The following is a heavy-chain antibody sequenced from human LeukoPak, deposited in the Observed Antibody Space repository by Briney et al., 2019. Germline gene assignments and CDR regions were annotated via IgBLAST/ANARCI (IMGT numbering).Heavy chain of an antibody. D-gene: IGHD2-21*02. J-gene: IGHJ4*02. CDR2: IYHSGST. CDR3: ARLPFCLGARCYSRFFDS. V-gene: IGHV4-4*02. Sequence: SGTLSLTCAVSGGSFSSSNWWSWVRQPLGKGLEWIGEIYHSGSTNYNPSLKSRVTISVDKSKNQFSLKLSSVTAADTAMYYCARLPFCLGARCYSRFFDSWGQGTLVTVSS. CDR1: GGSFSSSNW.